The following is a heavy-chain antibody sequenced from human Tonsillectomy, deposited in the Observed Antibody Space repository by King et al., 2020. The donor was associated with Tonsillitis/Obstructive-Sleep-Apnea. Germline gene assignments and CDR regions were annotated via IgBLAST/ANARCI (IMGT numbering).Heavy chain of an antibody. D-gene: IGHD4-17*01. Sequence: VQLVESGGGVVQPGRSLRLSFAASGFTFSSYGMHWVRQAPGKGLEWVAGIWYDGSNKYYADSVKGRFTISRDNSKNTLYLQMNSLRAEDTAVYYCARQDFGDYVPFDYWGQGTLVTVSS. CDR2: IWYDGSNK. CDR3: ARQDFGDYVPFDY. J-gene: IGHJ4*02. CDR1: GFTFSSYG. V-gene: IGHV3-33*01.